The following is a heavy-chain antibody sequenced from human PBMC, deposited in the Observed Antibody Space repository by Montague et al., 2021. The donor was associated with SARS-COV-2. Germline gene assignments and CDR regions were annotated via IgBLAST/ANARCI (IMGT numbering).Heavy chain of an antibody. CDR2: VNHSGTT. V-gene: IGHV4-34*01. D-gene: IGHD2-21*01. Sequence: SETLSLTCAISGGSFSNYYWSWIRQPPGPGLEWIGEVNHSGTTISNPSATRGVTTSEGTSKNQFYLRVNAVTAAATAASYCARGRRAVVVPGAGPAGRGFDIWGQGTMVTVSS. CDR1: GGSFSNYY. J-gene: IGHJ3*02. CDR3: ARGRRAVVVPGAGPAGRGFDI.